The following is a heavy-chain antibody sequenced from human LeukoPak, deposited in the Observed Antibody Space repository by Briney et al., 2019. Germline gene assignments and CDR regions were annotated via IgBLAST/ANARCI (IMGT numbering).Heavy chain of an antibody. CDR2: IYPGDSDT. CDR3: ARQVQIAAADNVHFDY. CDR1: GYSFTRYW. J-gene: IGHJ4*02. D-gene: IGHD6-13*01. Sequence: GESLKISCKGSGYSFTRYWIGWVRQMPGKGLEWMGIIYPGDSDTRYSPSFQGQVTISADKSISTAYLQWSSLKASDTAMYYCARQVQIAAADNVHFDYWGQGTLVTVSS. V-gene: IGHV5-51*01.